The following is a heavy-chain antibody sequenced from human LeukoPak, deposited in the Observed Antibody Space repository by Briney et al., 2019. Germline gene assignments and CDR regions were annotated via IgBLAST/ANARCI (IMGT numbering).Heavy chain of an antibody. Sequence: PGGSLRLSCAASGFTFSDYYMSWIRQAPGKGLEWVSYISSSGSTIYYADSVKGRFTISRDNAKNSLYLQMNSPGAEDTAVYYCARDIIVQGTSWNAFDIWGQGTMVTVSS. CDR2: ISSSGSTI. V-gene: IGHV3-11*01. J-gene: IGHJ3*02. CDR1: GFTFSDYY. CDR3: ARDIIVQGTSWNAFDI. D-gene: IGHD2-2*01.